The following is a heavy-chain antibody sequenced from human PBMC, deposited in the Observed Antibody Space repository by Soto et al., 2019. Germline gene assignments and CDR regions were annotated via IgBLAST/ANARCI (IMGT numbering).Heavy chain of an antibody. CDR3: ARGLQRSKSYYYYYMDV. CDR2: VIPLLSIS. J-gene: IGHJ6*03. V-gene: IGHV1-69*02. D-gene: IGHD1-1*01. Sequence: QVQLVQSGAEVKKPGSSVKVSCKASGDTFSNHSINWVRQAPGQGLEWMGRVIPLLSISNYAQTFQGRVTITADRSTSTAYMELSSLRSEDTAMYYCARGLQRSKSYYYYYMDVWGKGTTVTVSS. CDR1: GDTFSNHS.